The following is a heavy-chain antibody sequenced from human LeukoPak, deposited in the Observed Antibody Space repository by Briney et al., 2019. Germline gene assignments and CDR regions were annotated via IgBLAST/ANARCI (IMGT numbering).Heavy chain of an antibody. D-gene: IGHD6-19*01. V-gene: IGHV1-18*01. CDR1: GYTFTSYG. CDR3: ARDPEAEGFDY. CDR2: ISAYNGNT. Sequence: VSVKVSCKASGYTFTSYGISWVRQAPGQGLEWMGWISAYNGNTNYAQKLQGRVTMATDTSTSTAYMELRSLRSDDTAVYYCARDPEAEGFDYWGQGTLVTVSS. J-gene: IGHJ4*02.